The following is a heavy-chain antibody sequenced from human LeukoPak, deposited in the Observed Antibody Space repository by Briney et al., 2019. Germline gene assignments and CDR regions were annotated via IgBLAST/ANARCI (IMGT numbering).Heavy chain of an antibody. D-gene: IGHD2-15*01. Sequence: ASVKVSCKASGYTFTSYGISWVRQAPGQGPEWMGWISAYNGNTNYAQKLQGRVTMTTDTSTSTAYMELRSLRSDDTAVYYCARDSGCSGGSCYSDFDYWGQGTLVTVSS. J-gene: IGHJ4*02. CDR2: ISAYNGNT. CDR3: ARDSGCSGGSCYSDFDY. CDR1: GYTFTSYG. V-gene: IGHV1-18*01.